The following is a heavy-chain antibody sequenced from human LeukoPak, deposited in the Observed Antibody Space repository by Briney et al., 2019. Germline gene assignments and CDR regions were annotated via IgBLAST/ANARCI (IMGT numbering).Heavy chain of an antibody. J-gene: IGHJ6*03. CDR1: GYTFTSYG. Sequence: ASVKVSCKASGYTFTSYGISWVRQAPGQGLEWMGWISAYNGNTNYAQKLQGRVTMTTDTSTSTAYMELRSLRSNDASAYYCARANSGSYYYYYYYMDVWGKGTTVTVSS. D-gene: IGHD1-26*01. V-gene: IGHV1-18*01. CDR2: ISAYNGNT. CDR3: ARANSGSYYYYYYYMDV.